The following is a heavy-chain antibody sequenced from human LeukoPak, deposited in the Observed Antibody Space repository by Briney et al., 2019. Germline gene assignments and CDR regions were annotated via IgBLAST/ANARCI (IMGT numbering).Heavy chain of an antibody. Sequence: QPGGSLRLSCAASGFTFSSYWMHWVRQAPGKGLVWVSRINSDGSSTSYADSVKGRFTISGDNAKNTLYLQMNSLRAEDTAVYYCARARGMVRCMDVWGKGTTVTVSS. D-gene: IGHD3-10*01. CDR3: ARARGMVRCMDV. CDR2: INSDGSST. V-gene: IGHV3-74*01. J-gene: IGHJ6*04. CDR1: GFTFSSYW.